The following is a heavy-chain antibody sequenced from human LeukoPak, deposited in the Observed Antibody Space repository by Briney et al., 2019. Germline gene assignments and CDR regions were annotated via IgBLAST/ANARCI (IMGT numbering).Heavy chain of an antibody. CDR3: ARDSAPTVRFAFDI. CDR1: GYSISSGYY. Sequence: KPSETLSLTCTVSGYSISSGYYWGWIRQPPGKGLEWIGSIYHSGSTYYNPSLKSRVTISVDTSKNQFSLKLSSVTAADTAVYYCARDSAPTVRFAFDIWGQGTMVTVSS. V-gene: IGHV4-38-2*02. J-gene: IGHJ3*02. CDR2: IYHSGST. D-gene: IGHD4-11*01.